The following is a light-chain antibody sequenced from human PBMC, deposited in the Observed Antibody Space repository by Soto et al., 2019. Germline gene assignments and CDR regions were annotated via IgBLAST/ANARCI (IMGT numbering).Light chain of an antibody. V-gene: IGKV3-20*01. Sequence: EIVLTQSPGTLSLSPGERATLSCRASQSVSISYLAWYRQKPGQAPRLLIYGSSGRATGIPDRFSGSGSGTDFTLTISRLEPEDFAVYYCQQYNIWRSITFGPGTRLEI. CDR3: QQYNIWRSIT. J-gene: IGKJ5*01. CDR1: QSVSISY. CDR2: GSS.